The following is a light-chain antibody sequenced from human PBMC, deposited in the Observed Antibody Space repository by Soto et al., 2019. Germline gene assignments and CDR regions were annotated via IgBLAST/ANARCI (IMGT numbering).Light chain of an antibody. CDR1: QSISAH. CDR2: AAT. V-gene: IGKV1-39*01. CDR3: QQGYTTPGT. J-gene: IGKJ1*01. Sequence: DIQMTQSPSSLSASVGDRDTITCRASQSISAHLNWYQQKPGKAPKVLIYAATNLESGVPSRFSGSGSGTEFTLTISSLQPEDFATYYCQQGYTTPGTFGQGTKVE.